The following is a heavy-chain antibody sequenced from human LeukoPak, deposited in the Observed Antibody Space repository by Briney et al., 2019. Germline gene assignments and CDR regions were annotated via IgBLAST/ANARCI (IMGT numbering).Heavy chain of an antibody. CDR2: IKGDGSST. Sequence: RPGGSLRLSCAASGFTFSSNWMHWVRQAPGKGLVWVSRIKGDGSSTSYADSVKGRFTISRDNAKNTLFLQMNSLRAEDTAVYYCVRDGVGAPPFHYWGQGALVTVSS. J-gene: IGHJ4*02. CDR3: VRDGVGAPPFHY. V-gene: IGHV3-74*01. D-gene: IGHD1-26*01. CDR1: GFTFSSNW.